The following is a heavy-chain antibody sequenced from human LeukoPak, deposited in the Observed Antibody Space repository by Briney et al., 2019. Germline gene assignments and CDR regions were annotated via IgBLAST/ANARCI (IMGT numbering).Heavy chain of an antibody. CDR2: IYYSGST. Sequence: SETLSLTCTVSGGSISSSSYYWGWIRQPPGKGLEWIGSIYYSGSTYYNPSLKSRVTISVDTSRNQFSLKLSSVTAADTAVYYCARDDGRTSPEYNVFDPWGQGTLVTVSS. J-gene: IGHJ5*02. V-gene: IGHV4-39*07. CDR1: GGSISSSSYY. D-gene: IGHD1-14*01. CDR3: ARDDGRTSPEYNVFDP.